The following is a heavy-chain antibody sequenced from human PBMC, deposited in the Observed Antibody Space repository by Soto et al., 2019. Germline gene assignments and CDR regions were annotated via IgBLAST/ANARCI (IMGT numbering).Heavy chain of an antibody. Sequence: SETLSLTCTVSGGSISSYCWSWIRQPPGKGLEWIGYIYYSGSTNYNPSLKSRVTISVDTSKNQFSLKLSSVTAADTAVYYCARDGDYDYIWGSYRPDAFDIWGQGTMVTV. V-gene: IGHV4-59*01. CDR2: IYYSGST. CDR1: GGSISSYC. J-gene: IGHJ3*02. D-gene: IGHD3-16*02. CDR3: ARDGDYDYIWGSYRPDAFDI.